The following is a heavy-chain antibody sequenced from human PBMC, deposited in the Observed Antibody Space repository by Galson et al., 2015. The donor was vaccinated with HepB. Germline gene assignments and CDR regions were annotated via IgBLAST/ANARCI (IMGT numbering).Heavy chain of an antibody. D-gene: IGHD3-10*01. V-gene: IGHV1-2*02. J-gene: IGHJ3*02. Sequence: SVKVSCKASGYTFSGYYMHWIRQAPGQGPEWMAWINPNSAGAYYARGFGSRATMTIDTASSTAYMELTSLRTDDTAVYYCARGARTMGVLGMLAPRNDSFDIWGQGTAVTVSS. CDR1: GYTFSGYY. CDR2: INPNSAGA. CDR3: ARGARTMGVLGMLAPRNDSFDI.